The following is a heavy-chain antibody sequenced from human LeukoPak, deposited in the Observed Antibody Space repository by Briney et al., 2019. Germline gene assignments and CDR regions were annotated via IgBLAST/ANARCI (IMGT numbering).Heavy chain of an antibody. Sequence: SETLSLTCTVSGGSISSNNYYWDWIRQPPGKGLEWIGSIYYSGSTYYNPSLKSRVTISVDTSKNQFSLKLTSVTAADTAVYYCARNDYSNSPSDYWGQGTLVSVSS. CDR2: IYYSGST. J-gene: IGHJ4*02. CDR3: ARNDYSNSPSDY. D-gene: IGHD4-11*01. V-gene: IGHV4-39*01. CDR1: GGSISSNNYY.